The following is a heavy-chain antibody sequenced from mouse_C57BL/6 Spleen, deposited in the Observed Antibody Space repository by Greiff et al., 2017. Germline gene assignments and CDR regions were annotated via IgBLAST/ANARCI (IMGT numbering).Heavy chain of an antibody. CDR3: ALITTFYYYARVY. CDR1: GYTFTSYW. V-gene: IGHV1-69*01. D-gene: IGHD2-4*01. CDR2: IDPSDSYT. J-gene: IGHJ4*01. Sequence: QVQLQQPGAELVMPGASVKLSCKASGYTFTSYWMHWVKQRPGQGLEWIGEIDPSDSYTNYNQKFKGKSTLTVDKSSSTAYMQLSSLTSEDSAVYYCALITTFYYYARVYWGQGTSVTVSS.